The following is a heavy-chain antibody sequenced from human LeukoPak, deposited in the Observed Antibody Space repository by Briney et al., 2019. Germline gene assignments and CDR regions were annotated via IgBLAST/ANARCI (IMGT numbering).Heavy chain of an antibody. J-gene: IGHJ5*02. D-gene: IGHD2-2*02. CDR2: MNPNSGNT. CDR1: GYTFTSYD. CDR3: ARGGYRSSTSCYMRSPFDP. Sequence: GASVKVSCKASGYTFTSYDINWVRQATGQGLEWMGWMNPNSGNTGYAQKFQGRVTITRDTSISTAYMELSSLRSEDTAVYYCARGGYRSSTSCYMRSPFDPWGQGTLVTVSS. V-gene: IGHV1-8*03.